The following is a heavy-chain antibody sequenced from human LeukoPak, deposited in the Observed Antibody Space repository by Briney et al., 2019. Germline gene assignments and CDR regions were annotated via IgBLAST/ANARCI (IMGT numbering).Heavy chain of an antibody. CDR1: GFTFSSYA. V-gene: IGHV3-23*01. J-gene: IGHJ4*02. CDR3: AKLLAVAGTWDRFDY. D-gene: IGHD6-19*01. Sequence: GGSLRLSCAASGFTFSSYAMSWVRQAPGEGLEWVSAIFSGGSTFYADSVTGRFTIPRDNSKNTVYLEMNSLRAEDTAVYYCAKLLAVAGTWDRFDYWGQGTLVTVSS. CDR2: IFSGGST.